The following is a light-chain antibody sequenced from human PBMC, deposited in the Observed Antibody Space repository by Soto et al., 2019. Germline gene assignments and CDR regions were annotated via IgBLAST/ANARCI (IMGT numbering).Light chain of an antibody. CDR1: QSVSST. CDR2: DAS. CDR3: QQYDNSPLT. Sequence: EIVMTQSPATLSVSPGERATLSCRASQSVSSTLAWYQQKPGQAPSLLIYDASTRATGIPDRFSGSGSGTDFTLTISRLEPEDFAVYYCQQYDNSPLTFGGGTKVDIK. V-gene: IGKV3D-15*02. J-gene: IGKJ4*01.